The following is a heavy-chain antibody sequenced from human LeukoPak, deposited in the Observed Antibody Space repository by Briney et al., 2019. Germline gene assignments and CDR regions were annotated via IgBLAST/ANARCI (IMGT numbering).Heavy chain of an antibody. CDR1: GGTFSSYA. CDR3: ARGVSYYDFWSGYWDLYLDY. CDR2: IIPIFGTA. J-gene: IGHJ4*02. Sequence: SVKVSCKASGGTFSSYAISWVRQAPGQGLEWMGGIIPIFGTANYAQKFQGRVTITADESTSTAYMELSSLRSEDTAVYYCARGVSYYDFWSGYWDLYLDYWGQGTLVTVSS. D-gene: IGHD3-3*01. V-gene: IGHV1-69*01.